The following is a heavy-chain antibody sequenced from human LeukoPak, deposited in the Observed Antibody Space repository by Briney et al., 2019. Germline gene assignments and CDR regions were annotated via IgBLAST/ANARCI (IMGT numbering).Heavy chain of an antibody. CDR1: GFTFSSYE. CDR3: AREGFFPFDY. D-gene: IGHD3-10*01. Sequence: GGSLRLSCAASGFTFSSYEMNWVRQAPGKGLEWVSYISSSGSTIYYADSVKGRFTISRDNAKNSLYLQMNSLRAEDTAVYYYAREGFFPFDYWGQGTLVTVSS. J-gene: IGHJ4*02. V-gene: IGHV3-48*03. CDR2: ISSSGSTI.